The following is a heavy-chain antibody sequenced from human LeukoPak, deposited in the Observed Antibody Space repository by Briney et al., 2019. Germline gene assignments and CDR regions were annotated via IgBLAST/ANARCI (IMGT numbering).Heavy chain of an antibody. J-gene: IGHJ4*02. Sequence: GRSLRLSCAASGFTFSSYGLHWVRQAPGKGLEWVAVISYDGSNKYYADSVKGRFTISRDNSKNTLYLQMSSLRAEDTAVYYCAKGGENYYGSGSYYGNYFDYWGQGTLVTVSS. CDR2: ISYDGSNK. V-gene: IGHV3-30*18. CDR1: GFTFSSYG. D-gene: IGHD3-10*01. CDR3: AKGGENYYGSGSYYGNYFDY.